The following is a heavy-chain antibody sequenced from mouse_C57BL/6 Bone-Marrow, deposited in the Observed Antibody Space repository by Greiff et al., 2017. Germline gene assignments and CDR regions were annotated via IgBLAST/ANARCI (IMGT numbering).Heavy chain of an antibody. V-gene: IGHV14-4*01. J-gene: IGHJ2*01. CDR2: IDPENGDT. D-gene: IGHD1-1*01. Sequence: VQLQHSGAELVRPGASVKLSCTASGFNIKDDYMHWVKQRPEQGLEWIGWIDPENGDTEYASKFQGKATITADTSSNTAYLQRSSLTSEDTAVYYCTITTVPHYWGQGTTLTVSS. CDR1: GFNIKDDY. CDR3: TITTVPHY.